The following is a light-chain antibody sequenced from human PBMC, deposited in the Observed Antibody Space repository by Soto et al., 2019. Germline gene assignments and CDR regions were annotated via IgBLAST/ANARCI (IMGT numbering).Light chain of an antibody. CDR2: QAS. Sequence: DIQMTQSPSYLSASVGDRVTITCQASQSTSSYLAWYQQKPGKAPKLLIYQASSLENGVPSRFSGSGSGTEFSLTISSLQPDDFATYYCQQYSSHSTFGQGTKVDIK. CDR1: QSTSSY. J-gene: IGKJ1*01. V-gene: IGKV1-5*03. CDR3: QQYSSHST.